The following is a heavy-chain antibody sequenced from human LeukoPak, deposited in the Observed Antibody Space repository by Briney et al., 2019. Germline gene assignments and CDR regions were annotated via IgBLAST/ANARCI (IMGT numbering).Heavy chain of an antibody. CDR2: INPSGGST. J-gene: IGHJ4*02. Sequence: ASVKVSCKASGYTFTSYHMHWVRQAPGQGLEWMGIINPSGGSTNYAQKFQGRVTMTRDTSTSTVYMELSSLRSEDTAVYFCARDSIICSCYDYWGQGTLVTVSS. D-gene: IGHD2-15*01. CDR1: GYTFTSYH. V-gene: IGHV1-46*01. CDR3: ARDSIICSCYDY.